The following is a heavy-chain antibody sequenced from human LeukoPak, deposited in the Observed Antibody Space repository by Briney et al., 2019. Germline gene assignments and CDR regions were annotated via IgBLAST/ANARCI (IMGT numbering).Heavy chain of an antibody. D-gene: IGHD2-15*01. CDR1: GFTFSSYI. CDR3: ARDRGAFDI. J-gene: IGHJ3*02. CDR2: ISPSGGST. V-gene: IGHV3-23*01. Sequence: GGSLRLSCAASGFTFSSYIMTWVRQAPGKGLEWVSAISPSGGSTFYADSVRGRFTISRDNAKNTLYLQMNSLRAEDTAVYYCARDRGAFDIWGQGTMVTVSS.